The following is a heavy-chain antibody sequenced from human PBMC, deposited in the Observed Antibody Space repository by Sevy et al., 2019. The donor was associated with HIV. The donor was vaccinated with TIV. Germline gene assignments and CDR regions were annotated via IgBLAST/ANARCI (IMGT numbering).Heavy chain of an antibody. CDR3: ARGPEWELTSFLSH. Sequence: GGSLRLSCAASGFTLRTYAFHWVRQTPGRGLEWIGLISSNGDNAFYANSVRGRFPISRDNSMNTLYLQMTSLTPDDTAVYYCARGPEWELTSFLSHWGQGTLVTVSS. J-gene: IGHJ4*02. CDR2: ISSNGDNA. V-gene: IGHV3-30-3*01. CDR1: GFTLRTYA. D-gene: IGHD1-26*01.